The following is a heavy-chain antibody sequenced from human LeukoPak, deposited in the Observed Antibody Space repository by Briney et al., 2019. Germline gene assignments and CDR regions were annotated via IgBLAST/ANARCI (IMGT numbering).Heavy chain of an antibody. V-gene: IGHV4-34*01. CDR3: ARARGAVVAATYSYYYYYGMDV. CDR2: INHSGST. D-gene: IGHD2-15*01. Sequence: SETLSLTCAVYGGSFSGYYWSWIRQPPGKGLEWIGEINHSGSTNYNPSLKSRVTISVDTSKNQFSLKLSSVTAADTAVYYCARARGAVVAATYSYYYYYGMDVWGQGTTVTVSS. CDR1: GGSFSGYY. J-gene: IGHJ6*02.